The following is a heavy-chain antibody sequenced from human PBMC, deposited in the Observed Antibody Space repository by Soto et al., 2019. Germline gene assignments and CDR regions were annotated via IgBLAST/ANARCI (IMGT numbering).Heavy chain of an antibody. CDR1: GDSVSSNSAA. V-gene: IGHV6-1*01. CDR3: ARDIPSSGWYYYYGMDV. CDR2: TYYRSKWYN. D-gene: IGHD6-19*01. J-gene: IGHJ6*02. Sequence: SQTLSLTCAISGDSVSSNSAAWNWIRQSPSRGLEWLGRTYYRSKWYNDYAVSVKSRITINPDTSKNQFSLQLNSVTPEDTAVYYCARDIPSSGWYYYYGMDVWGQGTTVTGSS.